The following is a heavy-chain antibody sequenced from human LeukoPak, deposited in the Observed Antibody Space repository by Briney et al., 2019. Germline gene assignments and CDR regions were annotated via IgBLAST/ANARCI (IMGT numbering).Heavy chain of an antibody. J-gene: IGHJ5*02. V-gene: IGHV1-2*02. CDR3: ARPLRLVYWLDP. CDR2: INPNSGGT. D-gene: IGHD3-16*01. Sequence: ASVKVSCKASGYTFTGYYMHWVRQAPGQGLEWMGWINPNSGGTNYAQKCQGRVTMTRDTSISTAYMELSRLRSDDTAVYYCARPLRLVYWLDPWGQGTLDTVSS. CDR1: GYTFTGYY.